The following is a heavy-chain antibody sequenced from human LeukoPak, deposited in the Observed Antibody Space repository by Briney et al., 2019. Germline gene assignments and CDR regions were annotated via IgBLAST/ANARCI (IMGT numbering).Heavy chain of an antibody. CDR1: GFTLSSYW. CDR3: AKLTTVVTNLDY. J-gene: IGHJ4*02. D-gene: IGHD4-23*01. V-gene: IGHV3-7*01. CDR2: IKTDGSEQ. Sequence: PGGSLRLSCVASGFTLSSYWMSWARQAPGKGLEWVANIKTDGSEQHYVDSVKGRFTISRDNAKNSLYLQMNSLRAEDTAVYYCAKLTTVVTNLDYWGQGTLVTVSS.